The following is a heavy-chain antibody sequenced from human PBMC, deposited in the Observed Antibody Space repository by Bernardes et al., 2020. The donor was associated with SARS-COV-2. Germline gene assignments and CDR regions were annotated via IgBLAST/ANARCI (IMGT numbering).Heavy chain of an antibody. CDR1: GFTFSSSP. CDR2: INAGDAGT. D-gene: IGHD4-17*01. J-gene: IGHJ3*02. CDR3: ACRTVTTRWTFDI. Sequence: GGSLRLSCAASGFTFSSSPLTWVRQAPGRGLEWVSTINAGDAGTYYADSVKGRFTISRDNSKTTLYLQMNSLRAEDTAVYYCACRTVTTRWTFDIWGQGTMVTVSS. V-gene: IGHV3-23*01.